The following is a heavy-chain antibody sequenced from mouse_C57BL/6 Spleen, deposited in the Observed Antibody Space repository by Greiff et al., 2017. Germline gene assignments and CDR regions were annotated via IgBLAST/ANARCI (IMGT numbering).Heavy chain of an antibody. V-gene: IGHV1-81*01. CDR2: ISPRSGNT. CDR3: ARRIVYGSSYYYAMDY. D-gene: IGHD1-1*01. Sequence: QVQLQQSGAELARPGASVTLSCKASGYTFTSYGISWVKQRTGPGLEWIGEISPRSGNTYYNEKFKGQATLTADKSSSPAYMELRSLTSEDSAVYFCARRIVYGSSYYYAMDYWGQGTSGTSSS. CDR1: GYTFTSYG. J-gene: IGHJ4*01.